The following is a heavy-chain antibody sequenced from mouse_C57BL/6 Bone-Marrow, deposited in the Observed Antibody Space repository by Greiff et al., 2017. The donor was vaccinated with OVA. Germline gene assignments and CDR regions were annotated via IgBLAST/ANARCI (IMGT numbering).Heavy chain of an antibody. CDR3: AVSSYWYVDV. D-gene: IGHD1-1*01. Sequence: QVQLQQSGAELVRPGASVKLSCKASGYTFTDYCINWVKQRPGRGLEWIARIYPGSGSTNYNEKFKGKATLTAEKSSSTAYMQLSSLTSEDSAVYYCAVSSYWYVDVWGTGTTVTVSS. CDR1: GYTFTDYC. J-gene: IGHJ1*03. V-gene: IGHV1-76*01. CDR2: IYPGSGST.